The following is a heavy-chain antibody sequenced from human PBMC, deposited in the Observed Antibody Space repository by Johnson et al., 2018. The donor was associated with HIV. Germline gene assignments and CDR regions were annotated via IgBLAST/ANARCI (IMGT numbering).Heavy chain of an antibody. V-gene: IGHV3-66*01. D-gene: IGHD5-24*01. CDR3: ARGRDGYNADAFDI. CDR1: GFTVSSYY. CDR2: LFSGGST. Sequence: VQLMESGGGLVQPGGSLRLSCAASGFTVSSYYMTWVRQAPGKGLEWVSVLFSGGSTYYADSVKDRFTISRDNSKNTLYLQMNSLRAEDTAVYYCARGRDGYNADAFDIWGQGTMVTVSS. J-gene: IGHJ3*02.